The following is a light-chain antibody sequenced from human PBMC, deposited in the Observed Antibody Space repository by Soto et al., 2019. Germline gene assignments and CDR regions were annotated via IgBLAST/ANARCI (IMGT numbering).Light chain of an antibody. Sequence: IQMTQSPSSLSASVGDRVTITCRASQVISRQLAWYQQKPGKAPKLLIYGTSSLQSGVPSRFSGSGSGTDFTLAISSLQPEDFATYYCLQDYNYPLTFGQGTKVDIK. CDR2: GTS. CDR3: LQDYNYPLT. V-gene: IGKV1-6*01. CDR1: QVISRQ. J-gene: IGKJ1*01.